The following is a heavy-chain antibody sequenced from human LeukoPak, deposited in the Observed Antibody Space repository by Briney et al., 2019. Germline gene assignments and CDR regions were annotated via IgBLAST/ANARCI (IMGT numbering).Heavy chain of an antibody. V-gene: IGHV3-33*01. CDR2: IWYDGSNK. CDR3: ARRYSYGIDY. D-gene: IGHD5-18*01. CDR1: GFTFSSYR. Sequence: QPGRSLRLSCAASGFTFSSYRMHWVRQAPGKGLEWVAVIWYDGSNKYYADSVKGRFTISRDNSKNTLYMQMNSLRAEDTAVYYCARRYSYGIDYWGQGTLVTVSS. J-gene: IGHJ4*02.